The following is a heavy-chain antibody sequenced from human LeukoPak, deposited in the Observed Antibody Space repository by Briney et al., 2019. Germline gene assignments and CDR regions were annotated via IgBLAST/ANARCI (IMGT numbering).Heavy chain of an antibody. Sequence: ASVKVSCKASGYTFAKFYIHWVRQAPGQGLEWMGIINPSGGSTSYAQKFQGRVTMTRDTSTSTVYMELSSLTSEDTAVYYCARGRGVVVPAAPTGDPFDIWGQGTMVTVSS. J-gene: IGHJ3*02. V-gene: IGHV1-46*01. CDR1: GYTFAKFY. CDR2: INPSGGST. D-gene: IGHD2-2*01. CDR3: ARGRGVVVPAAPTGDPFDI.